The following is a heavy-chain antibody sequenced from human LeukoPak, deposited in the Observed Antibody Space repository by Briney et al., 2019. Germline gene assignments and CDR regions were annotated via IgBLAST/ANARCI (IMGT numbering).Heavy chain of an antibody. CDR3: TTRRRDGYRFDY. Sequence: GESLKISCKGAGYSFTTYWISWVRQMSGKGLEWIGRIDPTDSYIDYSPSFQGHVTISADKSVSTAYLQWSSLKASDTAMYFCTTRRRDGYRFDYWGQGTLVTVSS. J-gene: IGHJ4*02. D-gene: IGHD5-24*01. CDR1: GYSFTTYW. CDR2: IDPTDSYI. V-gene: IGHV5-10-1*01.